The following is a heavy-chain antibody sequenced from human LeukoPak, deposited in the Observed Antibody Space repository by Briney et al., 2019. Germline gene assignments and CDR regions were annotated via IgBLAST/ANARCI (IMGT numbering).Heavy chain of an antibody. D-gene: IGHD3-3*01. J-gene: IGHJ4*02. V-gene: IGHV5-51*01. CDR2: IYPGDSDT. CDR3: ARRATGFFDY. Sequence: EWMGIIYPGDSDTRYSPSFQGQVTISADKSISTAYLQWSSLKASDTAMYYCARRATGFFDYWGQGTLVTVSS.